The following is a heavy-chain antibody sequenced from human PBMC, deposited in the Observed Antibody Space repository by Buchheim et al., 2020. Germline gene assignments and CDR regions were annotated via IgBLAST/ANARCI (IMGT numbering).Heavy chain of an antibody. CDR2: IYHSGST. D-gene: IGHD2-2*01. V-gene: IGHV4-34*01. Sequence: QVQLQQWGAGLLKPSETLSLTCAVYGGSFSGYYWSWIRQPPGKGLEWIGEIYHSGSTNYNPSLKSRVTISVDKSKNQFSLKLSSVTAADTAVYYCAREGGEYQLQSMSWFDPWGQGTL. CDR3: AREGGEYQLQSMSWFDP. CDR1: GGSFSGYY. J-gene: IGHJ5*02.